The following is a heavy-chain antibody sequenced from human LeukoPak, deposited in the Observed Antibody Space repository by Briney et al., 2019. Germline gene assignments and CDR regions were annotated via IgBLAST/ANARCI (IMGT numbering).Heavy chain of an antibody. CDR1: GFTFSSYG. V-gene: IGHV3-7*03. D-gene: IGHD6-19*01. CDR2: IKPDGSDK. Sequence: GGSLRLSCAASGFTFSSYGMHWVRQAPGKGLEWVANIKPDGSDKYYVDSMEGRFTISRDNAKNSLYLQMNSLRAEDTAVYYCARGLFAGGWYPDYFDYWGQGTLVTVSS. CDR3: ARGLFAGGWYPDYFDY. J-gene: IGHJ4*02.